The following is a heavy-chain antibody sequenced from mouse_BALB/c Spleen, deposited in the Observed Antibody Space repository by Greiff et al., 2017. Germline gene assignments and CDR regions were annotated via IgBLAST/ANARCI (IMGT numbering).Heavy chain of an antibody. CDR2: ILPGSGST. CDR3: ARPYYYGSSWGWDYFDY. CDR1: GYTFSSYW. Sequence: QVQLKESGAELMKPGASVKISCKATGYTFSSYWIEWVKQRPGHGLEWIGEILPGSGSTNYNEKFKGKATFTADTSSNTAYMQLSSLTSEDSAVYYCARPYYYGSSWGWDYFDYWGQGTTLTVSS. J-gene: IGHJ2*01. D-gene: IGHD1-1*01. V-gene: IGHV1-9*01.